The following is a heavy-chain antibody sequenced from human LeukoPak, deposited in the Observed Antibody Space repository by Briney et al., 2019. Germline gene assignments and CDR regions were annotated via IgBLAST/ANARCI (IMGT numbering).Heavy chain of an antibody. CDR2: ISSSSSTI. CDR3: ARIYGSRSYYPLYYYGMDV. D-gene: IGHD3-10*01. Sequence: PGGSLRLSCAASGFTFSDYSMNWVRQAPGKGLEWVSYISSSSSTIYYADSVKGRFTISRDNAKNSLYLQMNSLRAEDTAVYYCARIYGSRSYYPLYYYGMDVWGQGTTVTVSS. J-gene: IGHJ6*02. V-gene: IGHV3-48*04. CDR1: GFTFSDYS.